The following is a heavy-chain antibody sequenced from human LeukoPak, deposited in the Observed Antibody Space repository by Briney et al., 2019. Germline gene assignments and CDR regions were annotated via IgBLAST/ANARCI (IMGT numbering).Heavy chain of an antibody. CDR2: MWYDGSRK. Sequence: GGSLRLSCAASGFNFGSNGMHWVRQAPGKGLEWVAAMWYDGSRKDYAGSVKGRFTVSRDVPKNTLYLQMNSLRAEDTAVYYCVTDPPDSGWAFWSWGQGALVTVSS. CDR1: GFNFGSNG. V-gene: IGHV3-33*01. D-gene: IGHD6-19*01. J-gene: IGHJ5*02. CDR3: VTDPPDSGWAFWS.